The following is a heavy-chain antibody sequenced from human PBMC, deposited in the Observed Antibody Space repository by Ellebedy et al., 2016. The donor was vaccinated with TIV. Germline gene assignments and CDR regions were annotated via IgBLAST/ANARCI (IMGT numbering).Heavy chain of an antibody. Sequence: ASVKVSCKASGYTFTSYGISWVRQAPGQGLEWMGWISAYNGNTNYAQKLQGRVTMTTDTSTSTAYMELRSLRSDDTAVYYCARPVYSSGWFGIDDYWGQGTLVTVSS. J-gene: IGHJ4*02. V-gene: IGHV1-18*01. CDR1: GYTFTSYG. CDR3: ARPVYSSGWFGIDDY. D-gene: IGHD6-19*01. CDR2: ISAYNGNT.